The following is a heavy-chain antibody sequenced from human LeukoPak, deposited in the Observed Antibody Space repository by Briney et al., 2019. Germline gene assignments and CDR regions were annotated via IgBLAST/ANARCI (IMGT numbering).Heavy chain of an antibody. D-gene: IGHD6-19*01. CDR3: AKHSSGWYSQFDY. Sequence: GGSLRLSCAASGFTFSSYWMSWVRQAPGKGLEWVANIKQDGSEKYYVDSVKGRFTISRDNAKNSLYLQMNSLRAEDTAVYYCAKHSSGWYSQFDYWGQGTLVTVSS. CDR1: GFTFSSYW. CDR2: IKQDGSEK. J-gene: IGHJ4*02. V-gene: IGHV3-7*03.